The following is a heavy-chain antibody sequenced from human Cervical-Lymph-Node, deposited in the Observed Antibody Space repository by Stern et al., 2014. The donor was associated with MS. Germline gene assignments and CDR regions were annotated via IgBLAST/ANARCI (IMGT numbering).Heavy chain of an antibody. J-gene: IGHJ4*02. Sequence: QVQLQESGPGLVKPSETLSLTCTVSGGSISSSSYYWGWIRQPPGKGLEWIGSIYYSGSTYYNPSLQSRVTISVDTSKNQFSLTLSAVTAADTAVYYCARLRTTGGPHFDYWGQGTLVTVSS. CDR3: ARLRTTGGPHFDY. CDR1: GGSISSSSYY. D-gene: IGHD4-17*01. CDR2: IYYSGST. V-gene: IGHV4-39*01.